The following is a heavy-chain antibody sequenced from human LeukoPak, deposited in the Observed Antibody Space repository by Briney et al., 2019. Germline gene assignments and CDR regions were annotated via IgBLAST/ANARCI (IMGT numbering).Heavy chain of an antibody. CDR2: ISAYNGNT. V-gene: IGHV1-18*01. J-gene: IGHJ4*02. CDR1: GYTFTSYG. CDR3: ARGSPPRRNYDSRGYYSYYFDY. Sequence: ASVKVSCKASGYTFTSYGISWVRQAPGQGLEWMGWISAYNGNTHCAQKLQGRVTMPTDTSTSTVYMELRSLRSDDTAVYYCARGSPPRRNYDSRGYYSYYFDYWGQGTLVTVSS. D-gene: IGHD3-22*01.